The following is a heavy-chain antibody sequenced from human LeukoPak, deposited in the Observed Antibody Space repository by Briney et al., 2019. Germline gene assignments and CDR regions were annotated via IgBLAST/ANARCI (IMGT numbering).Heavy chain of an antibody. Sequence: GGSLRLSCAASGFTFSNYELNWVRQAPGKGLEWVSYISHSGRTIYSADSVKGRFTISRDNAKNSLYLQMSSLRAEDTAVYYCARATYYYDSSGRYYFDYWGQGTLVTASS. V-gene: IGHV3-48*03. CDR3: ARATYYYDSSGRYYFDY. D-gene: IGHD3-22*01. J-gene: IGHJ4*02. CDR1: GFTFSNYE. CDR2: ISHSGRTI.